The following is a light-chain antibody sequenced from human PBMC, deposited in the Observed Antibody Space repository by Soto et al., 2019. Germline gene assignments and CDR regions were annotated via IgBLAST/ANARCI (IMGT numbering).Light chain of an antibody. V-gene: IGKV3-20*01. CDR1: QSVSNIY. J-gene: IGKJ1*01. CDR2: GAS. Sequence: DIVLTQSPGTLSLSPWERATLSCRASQSVSNIYIAWYQQKPGQAPRVLIYGASRRATGIPDRFSGSGSGTDFTLTISRLEPEDFAVYYCQQYNNWPPGTFGQGTKVDIK. CDR3: QQYNNWPPGT.